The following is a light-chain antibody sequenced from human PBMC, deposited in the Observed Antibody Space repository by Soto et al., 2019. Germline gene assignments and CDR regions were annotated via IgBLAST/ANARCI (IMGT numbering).Light chain of an antibody. CDR1: SSDVGGYNL. CDR3: CSYAGTSTHTG. J-gene: IGLJ7*01. V-gene: IGLV2-23*02. Sequence: QSVLTQPASVSGSPGQSITISCTGTSSDVGGYNLVSWYQQHPGKAPTLMISEVSKRPSGISDRFSGSKSGSTASLTISGLQAVDYGDYYRCSYAGTSTHTGFGGGTQLTVL. CDR2: EVS.